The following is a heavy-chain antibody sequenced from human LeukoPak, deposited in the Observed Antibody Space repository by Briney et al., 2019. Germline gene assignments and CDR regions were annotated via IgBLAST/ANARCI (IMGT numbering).Heavy chain of an antibody. D-gene: IGHD3-22*01. CDR2: IYYSGST. CDR3: ARQFYESRSPHAKYFQQ. Sequence: SETLSLTCSVSGGSISSSSYYWGWIRQAPGRGLEWIANIYYSGSTYYSPSLKSRVTISVDTSKNQFSRKLNSVTAADTAVYYCARQFYESRSPHAKYFQQWGQGTLVTVSS. J-gene: IGHJ1*01. CDR1: GGSISSSSYY. V-gene: IGHV4-39*01.